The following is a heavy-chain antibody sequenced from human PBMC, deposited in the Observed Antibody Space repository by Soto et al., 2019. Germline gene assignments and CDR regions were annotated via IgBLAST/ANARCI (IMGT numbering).Heavy chain of an antibody. Sequence: ASVKVSCKASGYTFSDYYMHWARQAPGQGLEWMGWINANSGGTTYAQKFQGRVTMTRDTSISTAYMELSRLSSDDTAIYYCARLQIEAAGTNWGQGTLVTVSS. CDR2: INANSGGT. V-gene: IGHV1-2*02. J-gene: IGHJ4*02. CDR1: GYTFSDYY. D-gene: IGHD6-13*01. CDR3: ARLQIEAAGTN.